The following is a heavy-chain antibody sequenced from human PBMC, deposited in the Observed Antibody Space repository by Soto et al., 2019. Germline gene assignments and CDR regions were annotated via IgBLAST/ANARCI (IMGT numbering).Heavy chain of an antibody. Sequence: SETLSLTCTVSGGSISSRDSYWGWIRQPPGKGLEWIGSFHYSGSTYYNPSIKSRVTISVDTSKNQLSLRVTSVPAADTAVYYCARGFGRSHFDYWGQGTLVTVSS. J-gene: IGHJ4*02. CDR2: FHYSGST. V-gene: IGHV4-39*01. D-gene: IGHD3-16*01. CDR3: ARGFGRSHFDY. CDR1: GGSISSRDSY.